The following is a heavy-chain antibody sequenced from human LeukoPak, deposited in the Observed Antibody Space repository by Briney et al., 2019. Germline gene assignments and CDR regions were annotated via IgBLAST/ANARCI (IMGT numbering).Heavy chain of an antibody. Sequence: PSETVSLTCIVSGGSISSTSYYWGWVRQPPGKGLEWISSIYYTGTTYYNPSLKSRVTISVDTSKNELSLRLTYVTAADTAVYYCARHLRYSRFDYWGQGILVIVSS. CDR3: ARHLRYSRFDY. CDR1: GGSISSTSYY. CDR2: IYYTGTT. V-gene: IGHV4-39*01. D-gene: IGHD5-18*01. J-gene: IGHJ4*02.